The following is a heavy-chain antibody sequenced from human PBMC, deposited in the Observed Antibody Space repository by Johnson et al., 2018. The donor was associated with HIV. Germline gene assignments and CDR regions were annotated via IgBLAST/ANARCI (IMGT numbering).Heavy chain of an antibody. CDR3: AKDRLFGFRNDAFDI. D-gene: IGHD3-16*01. CDR1: GFTFSDYF. Sequence: VQLVESGGGLVQPGGSLRLTCDTSGFTFSDYFIDWVRQAPGKGLEWVANIKQDGSERYYVDSVKGRFTISRDNAKNSLYLQMNSLRAEDTAVYYCAKDRLFGFRNDAFDIWGQGTMVTVSS. V-gene: IGHV3-7*01. CDR2: IKQDGSER. J-gene: IGHJ3*02.